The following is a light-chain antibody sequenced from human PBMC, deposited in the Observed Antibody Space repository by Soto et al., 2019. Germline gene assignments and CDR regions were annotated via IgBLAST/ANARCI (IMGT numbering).Light chain of an antibody. CDR2: DAS. V-gene: IGKV1-9*01. Sequence: DIQLTQSPSFLSASVGDRVTITCRASQGISSYLAWYQQKPGKAHKLLIYDASSLQSGVQSRFSGSGSGTDFTLTISSLQPEDFATYYCQQANSFPLTFGGGTKVDIK. CDR3: QQANSFPLT. CDR1: QGISSY. J-gene: IGKJ4*01.